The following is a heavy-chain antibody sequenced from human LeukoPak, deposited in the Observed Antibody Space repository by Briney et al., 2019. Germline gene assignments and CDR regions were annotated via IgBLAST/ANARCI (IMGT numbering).Heavy chain of an antibody. CDR3: ARGGYCTSTICYGEYFHH. J-gene: IGHJ1*01. CDR1: GFTFSSYE. D-gene: IGHD2-2*01. CDR2: ISSSGSTI. V-gene: IGHV3-48*03. Sequence: PGGSLRLSCAASGFTFSSYEMNWVRQAPGKGLEWVSYISSSGSTIYYADSVKGRFTISRDNAQNSLYLQMSSLRAEDTAVYYCARGGYCTSTICYGEYFHHWGQGTLVTVSS.